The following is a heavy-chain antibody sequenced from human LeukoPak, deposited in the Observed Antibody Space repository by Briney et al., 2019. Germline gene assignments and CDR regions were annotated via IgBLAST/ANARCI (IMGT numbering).Heavy chain of an antibody. V-gene: IGHV3-11*01. CDR3: ARDSIVRGNIGNDMDV. CDR1: GFTFSDYY. D-gene: IGHD2-8*01. Sequence: GSLRLSCAASGFTFSDYYMSWIRQAPGKGLEWVSYISHSGRTMYYADSVKGRFTISRDNAKNSLYLQMNSLRAGDTAVCYCARDSIVRGNIGNDMDVWGKGTTVTVSS. J-gene: IGHJ6*03. CDR2: ISHSGRTM.